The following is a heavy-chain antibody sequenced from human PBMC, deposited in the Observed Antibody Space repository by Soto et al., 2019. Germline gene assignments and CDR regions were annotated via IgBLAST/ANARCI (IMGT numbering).Heavy chain of an antibody. Sequence: ASVKVSCKASGYTFTGYYMHWVRQAPGQGLEWMGWINPSSGGTNYAQKFQGRVTMTRDTSISTAYMELSRLRSDDTAVYYCARDRSSGYSDYWGQGTLVTVSS. V-gene: IGHV1-2*02. J-gene: IGHJ4*02. CDR1: GYTFTGYY. D-gene: IGHD3-22*01. CDR3: ARDRSSGYSDY. CDR2: INPSSGGT.